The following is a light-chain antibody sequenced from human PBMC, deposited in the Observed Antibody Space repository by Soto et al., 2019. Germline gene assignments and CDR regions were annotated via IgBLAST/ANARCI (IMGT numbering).Light chain of an antibody. Sequence: QSALTQPASVSGSPGQSITISCTGTSSDVGGYNYVSWYQQHPGKVPKLMIYDVNNRPSGVSNRFSGSKSGNTASLTISGLQAEDEADYYCISYTGSSTSHVVFGGGTKLTVL. V-gene: IGLV2-14*03. J-gene: IGLJ2*01. CDR1: SSDVGGYNY. CDR2: DVN. CDR3: ISYTGSSTSHVV.